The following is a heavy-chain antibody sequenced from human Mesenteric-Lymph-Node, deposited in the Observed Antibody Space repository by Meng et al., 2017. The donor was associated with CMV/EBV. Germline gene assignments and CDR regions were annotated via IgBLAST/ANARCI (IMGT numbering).Heavy chain of an antibody. CDR3: ARGLQDRLDY. Sequence: LRLSCAASGFTFSSYDMHWVRQATGKGLEWVSTIGTAGDTYYPGSVKGRFTISRENAKNSLYLQMNSLRAGDTAVYYCARGLQDRLDYWGQGTLVTVSS. CDR1: GFTFSSYD. D-gene: IGHD5-24*01. V-gene: IGHV3-13*01. CDR2: IGTAGDT. J-gene: IGHJ4*02.